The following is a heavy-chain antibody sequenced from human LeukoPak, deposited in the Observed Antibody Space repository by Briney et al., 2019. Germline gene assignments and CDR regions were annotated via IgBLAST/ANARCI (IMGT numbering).Heavy chain of an antibody. J-gene: IGHJ4*02. Sequence: PGGSLRLSCAASGFTFSSYGMHWVRQAPGKGLQWVAFIRFDGSDKYYADSVKGRFTISRDNSKNTLYLQMNSLRAEDTAVYYCAKRRAAAGTTREFDYWGQGTLVTVSS. CDR2: IRFDGSDK. CDR3: AKRRAAAGTTREFDY. V-gene: IGHV3-30*02. D-gene: IGHD6-13*01. CDR1: GFTFSSYG.